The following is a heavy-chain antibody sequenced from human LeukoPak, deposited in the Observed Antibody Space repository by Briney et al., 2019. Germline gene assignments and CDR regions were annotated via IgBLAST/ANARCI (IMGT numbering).Heavy chain of an antibody. V-gene: IGHV4-39*07. J-gene: IGHJ5*02. CDR2: IYYSGST. CDR3: ATTIGSGSGTPGGS. D-gene: IGHD1-1*01. Sequence: SETLSLTCTVSGGSISSSSYYWGWIRQPPGKGLEWIGSIYYSGSTYYNPSLKSRVTISVDTSKNQFSLKLSSVTAADTAMYYCATTIGSGSGTPGGSWGQGTLVTVSS. CDR1: GGSISSSSYY.